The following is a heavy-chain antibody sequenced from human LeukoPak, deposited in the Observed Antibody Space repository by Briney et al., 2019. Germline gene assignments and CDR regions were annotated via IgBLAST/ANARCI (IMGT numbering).Heavy chain of an antibody. J-gene: IGHJ4*02. D-gene: IGHD6-19*01. CDR1: GGTFSSYA. Sequence: SVKVSCKASGGTFSSYAISWVRQAPGQGLEWMGGIIPIFGTANYAQKFQGRVTITADESTSTAYMELSSLRSEDTAVYYCARDRGYSSGWYYFDYWGQGTLVTVSS. CDR3: ARDRGYSSGWYYFDY. CDR2: IIPIFGTA. V-gene: IGHV1-69*01.